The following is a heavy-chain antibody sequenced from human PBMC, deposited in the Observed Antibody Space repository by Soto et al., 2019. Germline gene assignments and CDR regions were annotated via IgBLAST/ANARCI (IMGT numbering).Heavy chain of an antibody. CDR1: GGSISSGGYY. CDR3: ARFGDSTNIGIDY. D-gene: IGHD2-21*01. V-gene: IGHV4-31*03. CDR2: IYYSGST. Sequence: SETLSLTCTVSGGSISSGGYYWSWIRQHPGKGLEWIGYIYYSGSTYYNPSLKSRVTISVDTSKNQFSLKLSSVTAADTAVYYCARFGDSTNIGIDYWGQGTLVTVSS. J-gene: IGHJ4*02.